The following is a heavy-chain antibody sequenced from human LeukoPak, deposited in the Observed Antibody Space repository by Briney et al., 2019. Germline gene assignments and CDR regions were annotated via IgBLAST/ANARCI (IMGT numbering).Heavy chain of an antibody. CDR3: ARVRGVITEAHALGY. CDR1: GYTFTGYY. D-gene: IGHD3-10*01. CDR2: INPNSGGT. Sequence: ASVKVSRKASGYTFTGYYMHWVRQAPGQGLEWMGWINPNSGGTNYAQKFQGRVTMTRDTSISTAYMELSRLRSDDTAVYYCARVRGVITEAHALGYLGQGTLVTVSS. J-gene: IGHJ4*02. V-gene: IGHV1-2*02.